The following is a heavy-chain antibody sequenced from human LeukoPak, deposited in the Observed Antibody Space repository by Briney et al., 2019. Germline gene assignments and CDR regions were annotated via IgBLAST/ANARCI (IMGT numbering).Heavy chain of an antibody. CDR2: ISGSGGST. Sequence: GGSLRLSCAASGFTFSSYAMSWVRQAPGKGLEWVSAISGSGGSTCYADSVKGRFTISRDNSKNTLYLQMNSLRAEDTAVYYCARDLFDYGDYGSFDYWGQGTLVTVSS. CDR1: GFTFSSYA. J-gene: IGHJ4*02. V-gene: IGHV3-23*01. CDR3: ARDLFDYGDYGSFDY. D-gene: IGHD4-17*01.